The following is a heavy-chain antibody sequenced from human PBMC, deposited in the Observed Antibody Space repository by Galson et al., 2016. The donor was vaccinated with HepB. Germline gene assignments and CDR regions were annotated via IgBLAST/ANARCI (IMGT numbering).Heavy chain of an antibody. D-gene: IGHD2-15*01. CDR1: GSSFGSNW. Sequence: QSGAEVTKPGESLKISCKASGSSFGSNWIAWVRQMPGKGLEWMGIIFPGDSESRYSPSFQGQVTISVDESISTAYLQWSSLKASDTAVYYCARRGKEGYYYSMDVWGQGTTVIVSS. V-gene: IGHV5-51*01. CDR2: IFPGDSES. CDR3: ARRGKEGYYYSMDV. J-gene: IGHJ6*02.